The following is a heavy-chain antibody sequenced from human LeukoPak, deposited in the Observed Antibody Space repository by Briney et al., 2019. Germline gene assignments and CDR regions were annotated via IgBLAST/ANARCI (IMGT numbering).Heavy chain of an antibody. CDR2: ISGSGGST. CDR1: GFTFSSYA. D-gene: IGHD6-19*01. Sequence: PGGSLILSCAASGFTFSSYAMSWVRQAPGKGLEWVSAISGSGGSTYYADSVKGRFTISRDNSKNTLYLQMNSLRAEDTAVYYCAKENSSGWFWECCNWFDPWGQGTLVTVSS. V-gene: IGHV3-23*01. CDR3: AKENSSGWFWECCNWFDP. J-gene: IGHJ5*02.